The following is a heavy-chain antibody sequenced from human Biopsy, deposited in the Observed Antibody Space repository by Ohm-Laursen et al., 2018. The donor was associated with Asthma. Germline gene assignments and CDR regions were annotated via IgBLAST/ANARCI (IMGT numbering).Heavy chain of an antibody. J-gene: IGHJ4*02. CDR2: INAGNGNT. D-gene: IGHD1-26*01. CDR1: GYTFISYA. V-gene: IGHV1-3*01. Sequence: GSSVKVSCNASGYTFISYAIHWVRQAPGQRLEWMGWINAGNGNTKYSQKFQGRVTITRDTSASTAYMELSSLRSEDTAVYYCARAGALIVGATMGYWGQGTLVTVSS. CDR3: ARAGALIVGATMGY.